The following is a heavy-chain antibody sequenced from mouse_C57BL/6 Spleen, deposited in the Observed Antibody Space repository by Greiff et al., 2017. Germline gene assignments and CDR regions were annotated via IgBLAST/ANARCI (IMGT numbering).Heavy chain of an antibody. CDR2: ISSGSSTI. CDR3: ARLWDYEGYFDY. V-gene: IGHV5-17*01. J-gene: IGHJ2*01. CDR1: GFTFSDYG. D-gene: IGHD2-4*01. Sequence: EVKLVESGGGLVKPGGSLKLSCAASGFTFSDYGMHWVRQAPEKGLEWVAYISSGSSTIYYADTVKGRFTISRDNAKNTLFLQMTSLRSEDTAMYYCARLWDYEGYFDYWCQGTTLTVSS.